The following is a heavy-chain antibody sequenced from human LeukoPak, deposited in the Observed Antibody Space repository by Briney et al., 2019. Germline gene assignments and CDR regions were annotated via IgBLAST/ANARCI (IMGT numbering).Heavy chain of an antibody. J-gene: IGHJ6*03. D-gene: IGHD2-2*01. CDR3: ATDSKYCSSTSCYTYYYYMDV. Sequence: ASVKVSCKASGYTFTNYGISWVRQAPGQGLEWMGWISAYNGNTNYAQKLQGRVTMTEDTSADTAYMELSSLRSEDTAVYYCATDSKYCSSTSCYTYYYYMDVWGKGTTVTVSS. CDR1: GYTFTNYG. V-gene: IGHV1-18*01. CDR2: ISAYNGNT.